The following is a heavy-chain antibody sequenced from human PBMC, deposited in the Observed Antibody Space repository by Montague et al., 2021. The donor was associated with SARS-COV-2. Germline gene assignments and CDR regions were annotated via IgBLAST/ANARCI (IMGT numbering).Heavy chain of an antibody. CDR3: ARVPDSGTYWSGDY. D-gene: IGHD1-26*01. J-gene: IGHJ4*02. CDR2: INHSGRT. V-gene: IGHV4-34*01. CDR1: GVSFSGYY. Sequence: SETLSLTCAAHGVSFSGYYWSWIRRALGKGLEWIGEINHSGRTNYNPSLKSRVTISVDTSTNQFSLKLSSVTAADTAVYYCARVPDSGTYWSGDYWGQGTLVTVSS.